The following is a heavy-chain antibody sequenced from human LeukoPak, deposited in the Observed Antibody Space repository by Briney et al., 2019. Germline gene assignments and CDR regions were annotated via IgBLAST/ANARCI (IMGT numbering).Heavy chain of an antibody. Sequence: SETLSLTCTVSGGSISSGSYYWSWIRQPAGKGLEWIGRIYTSGSTNYNPSLKSRVTISVDTSKNQFSLKLSSVTAADTAVYYCARDRSVTPPYYYMDVWGKGTTVTISS. CDR1: GGSISSGSYY. V-gene: IGHV4-61*02. D-gene: IGHD4-17*01. CDR2: IYTSGST. CDR3: ARDRSVTPPYYYMDV. J-gene: IGHJ6*03.